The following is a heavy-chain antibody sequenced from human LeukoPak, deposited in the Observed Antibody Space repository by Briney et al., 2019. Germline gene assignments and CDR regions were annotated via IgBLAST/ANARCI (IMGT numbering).Heavy chain of an antibody. J-gene: IGHJ4*02. V-gene: IGHV6-1*01. CDR1: GDSVSSNSVA. Sequence: PSQTLSLTCAISGDSVSSNSVAWNWIRQSPSRGLKWLGRTYYRSNWYNDYAVSVKSRITINPDTSKNQFSLQLNSVTPEDTAVYFCARYMSSSKIFDYWGQGTLVTVSS. CDR3: ARYMSSSKIFDY. CDR2: TYYRSNWYN. D-gene: IGHD6-6*01.